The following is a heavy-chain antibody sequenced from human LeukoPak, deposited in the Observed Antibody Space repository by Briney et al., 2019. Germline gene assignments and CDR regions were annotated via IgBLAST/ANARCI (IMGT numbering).Heavy chain of an antibody. J-gene: IGHJ4*02. CDR2: ISYDGSNK. CDR1: GFTFSSYA. Sequence: GGSLRLSCAASGFTFSSYAMHWVRQAPGKGLEWVAVISYDGSNKYYADSVKGRFTISRDNSKNTLYLQMNSLRAEDTAVYICAKVSSMSSGWPRGGYWGQGTLVTVSS. V-gene: IGHV3-30*04. CDR3: AKVSSMSSGWPRGGY. D-gene: IGHD6-19*01.